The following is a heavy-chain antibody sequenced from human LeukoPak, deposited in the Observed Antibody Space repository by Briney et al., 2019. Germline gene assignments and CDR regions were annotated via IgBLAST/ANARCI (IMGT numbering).Heavy chain of an antibody. CDR2: ISSSGTTI. J-gene: IGHJ4*02. Sequence: TGGSLRLSCAASGFTFSDYNMNWVRQAPGKGLELVSYISSSGTTIYYADSVKGRLTISRDNAKNSLYLQMNSLRAEDTAVYYCARGEDGDFWSGSSPYFDYWGQGTLVTVSS. CDR3: ARGEDGDFWSGSSPYFDY. D-gene: IGHD3-3*01. V-gene: IGHV3-48*01. CDR1: GFTFSDYN.